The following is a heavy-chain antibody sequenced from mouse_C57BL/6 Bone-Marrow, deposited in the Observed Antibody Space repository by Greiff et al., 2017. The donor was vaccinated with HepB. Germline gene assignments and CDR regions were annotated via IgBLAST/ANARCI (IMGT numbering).Heavy chain of an antibody. CDR2: IYPVSGET. CDR1: GYTFTDHI. V-gene: IGHV1-11*01. D-gene: IGHD1-1*01. CDR3: GSYRYYYCSTPFAY. Sequence: QVQLQQSGAELASPGASVTLSCKASGYTFTDHIMNWVKKRPGKGLEWIGRIYPVSGETNYKQKFMGKATFSVDRSSSTVYLVWNSLTSEDPTVYYCGSYRYYYCSTPFAYWGQGTLVTVSA. J-gene: IGHJ3*01.